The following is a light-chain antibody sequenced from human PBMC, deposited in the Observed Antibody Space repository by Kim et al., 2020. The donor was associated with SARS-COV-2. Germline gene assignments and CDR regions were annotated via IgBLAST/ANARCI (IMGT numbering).Light chain of an antibody. J-gene: IGLJ3*02. V-gene: IGLV1-47*01. CDR3: AAWDDSLSGWV. CDR2: RNN. Sequence: ELTQPPSASGTPGQRVTISCSGSSSNIGSNYVYWYQQLPGTAPKLLIYRNNQRPSGVPDRFSGSKSGTSASLAISGLRSEDEADYYSAAWDDSLSGWVFGGGTQLTV. CDR1: SSNIGSNY.